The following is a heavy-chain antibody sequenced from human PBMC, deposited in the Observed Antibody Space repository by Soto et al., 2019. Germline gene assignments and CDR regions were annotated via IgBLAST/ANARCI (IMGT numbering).Heavy chain of an antibody. D-gene: IGHD6-19*01. CDR2: IYSGGST. Sequence: GGSLRLSCAASGFTVSSNYMSWVRQAPGKGLEWVSVIYSGGSTYYADSVKGRFTISRHNSKNTLYLQMNSLRAEDTAVYYCAGGGGSGWTGEGRYYYCYMVVWGKGTTVTVFS. V-gene: IGHV3-53*04. CDR1: GFTVSSNY. CDR3: AGGGGSGWTGEGRYYYCYMVV. J-gene: IGHJ6*03.